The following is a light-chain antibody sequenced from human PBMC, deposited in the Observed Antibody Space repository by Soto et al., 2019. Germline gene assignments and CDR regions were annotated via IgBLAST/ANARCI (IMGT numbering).Light chain of an antibody. J-gene: IGLJ2*01. CDR2: DVS. CDR1: SSDVGGYNY. CDR3: SSYTSSSTLVL. Sequence: QSALTQPASVSGSPGQSITISCTGTSSDVGGYNYVSWYQQHPGKAPKLMIYDVSNRPSGVSNRFSGSKSGNTASLTISGLQAEDEADYYCSSYTSSSTLVLFGGVTKLTVL. V-gene: IGLV2-14*01.